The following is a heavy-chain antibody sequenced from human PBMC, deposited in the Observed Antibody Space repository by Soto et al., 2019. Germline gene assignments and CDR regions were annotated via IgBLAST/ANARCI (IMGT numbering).Heavy chain of an antibody. CDR3: TRVLRGTYVN. Sequence: EVQLVESGGGLVQPGGSLRLSCAASEFTFSDHYMDWVRQAPGKGLEWVGRAKNKANSYTTEYAASVQGRFTISRDDSRSSLYLQMSSLKTEDTAVYFCTRVLRGTYVNWGQGTLVTVSS. CDR1: EFTFSDHY. D-gene: IGHD1-26*01. V-gene: IGHV3-72*01. J-gene: IGHJ4*02. CDR2: AKNKANSYTT.